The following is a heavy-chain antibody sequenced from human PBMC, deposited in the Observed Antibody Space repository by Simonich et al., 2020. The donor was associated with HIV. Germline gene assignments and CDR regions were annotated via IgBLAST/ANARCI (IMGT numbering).Heavy chain of an antibody. J-gene: IGHJ4*02. CDR3: AKATYCGGDCSNSYYFDY. V-gene: IGHV3-23*01. D-gene: IGHD2-21*02. Sequence: EVQLLESGGGLVQPGGSLRLSCAASGFTFSSYAMSWVRRAPGTGLEWVPAISGSGGRTYYADSVKGRFTISRDNSKNTLYLQMNSLRAEDTAVYYCAKATYCGGDCSNSYYFDYWGQGTLVTVSS. CDR1: GFTFSSYA. CDR2: ISGSGGRT.